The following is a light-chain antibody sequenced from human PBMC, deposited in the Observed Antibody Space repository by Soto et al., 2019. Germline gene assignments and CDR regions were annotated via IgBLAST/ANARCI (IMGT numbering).Light chain of an antibody. Sequence: EIVMTQSPGTLSLSPGERGTISCRASQVIGSRYLAWYHQKSGQAPRLLIYGASSRATGIPDRFSGSGSGTDFTLTISRLEPEDFGVYYCQQFGSSIPHTFGQGTKLEIK. V-gene: IGKV3-20*01. J-gene: IGKJ2*01. CDR2: GAS. CDR3: QQFGSSIPHT. CDR1: QVIGSRY.